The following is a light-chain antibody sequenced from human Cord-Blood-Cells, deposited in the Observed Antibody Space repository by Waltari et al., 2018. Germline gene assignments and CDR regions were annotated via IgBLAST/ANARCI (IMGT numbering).Light chain of an antibody. CDR3: CSYAGSYTYV. CDR1: SSDVGGYNY. Sequence: QSALTQPRPVSGSPGQSVTISCPGTSSDVGGYNYFSWYQQHPGKAPKLMIYDVSKRPSGVPDRFSGSKSGNTASLTISWLQAEDEADYYCCSYAGSYTYVFGTGTKVTVL. J-gene: IGLJ1*01. V-gene: IGLV2-11*01. CDR2: DVS.